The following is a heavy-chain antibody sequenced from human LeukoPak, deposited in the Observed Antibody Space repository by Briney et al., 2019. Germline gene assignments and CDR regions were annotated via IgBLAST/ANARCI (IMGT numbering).Heavy chain of an antibody. J-gene: IGHJ4*02. CDR2: INHSGST. CDR1: GGSFSGYY. Sequence: SETLSLTCAVYGGSFSGYYWSWLRQPPGKGLEWIGEINHSGSTNYNPSLKSRVTISVDTSKNQFSLKLSSVTAADTAVYYCALKNGYYDFWSGYRSGFDYWGQGTLVTVSS. CDR3: ALKNGYYDFWSGYRSGFDY. D-gene: IGHD3-3*01. V-gene: IGHV4-34*01.